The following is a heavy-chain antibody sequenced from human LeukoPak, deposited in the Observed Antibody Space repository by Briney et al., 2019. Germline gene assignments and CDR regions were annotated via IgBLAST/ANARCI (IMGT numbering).Heavy chain of an antibody. CDR3: ARGPKYYYGSGSYFYFDY. J-gene: IGHJ4*02. CDR2: ISWNSGSI. D-gene: IGHD3-10*01. Sequence: GRSLRLSCAASGFTFDDYAMHWVRQAPGKGLEWVSGISWNSGSIGYADSVKGRFTISRDNAKNSLYLQMNSLRAEDTAVYYCARGPKYYYGSGSYFYFDYWGQGTLVTVSS. CDR1: GFTFDDYA. V-gene: IGHV3-9*01.